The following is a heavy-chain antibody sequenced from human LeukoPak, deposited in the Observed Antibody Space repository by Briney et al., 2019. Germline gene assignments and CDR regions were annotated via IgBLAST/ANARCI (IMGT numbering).Heavy chain of an antibody. Sequence: PGGSLRLSCAASEFTFSSYSMNWVRQAPGKGLEWVSSISSSSSYIYYADSVKGRFTISRDNAKNSLYLQMNSLRAEDTAVYYCARDLGYSSSWKTYNWFDPWGQGTLVTVSS. CDR1: EFTFSSYS. J-gene: IGHJ5*02. D-gene: IGHD6-13*01. V-gene: IGHV3-21*01. CDR2: ISSSSSYI. CDR3: ARDLGYSSSWKTYNWFDP.